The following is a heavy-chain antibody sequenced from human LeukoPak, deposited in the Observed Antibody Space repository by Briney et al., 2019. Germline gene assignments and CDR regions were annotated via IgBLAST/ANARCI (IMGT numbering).Heavy chain of an antibody. CDR2: ISGSGGST. D-gene: IGHD2-2*01. V-gene: IGHV3-23*01. CDR1: GFTFSSYG. J-gene: IGHJ4*02. Sequence: PGGSLRLSCAASGFTFSSYGMSWVRQAPGKGLEWVSAISGSGGSTYYADSVKGRFTISRDNSKNTLYLQMNSLRAEDTAVYYCAKDRLRVGVRYFDYWGQGTLVTVSS. CDR3: AKDRLRVGVRYFDY.